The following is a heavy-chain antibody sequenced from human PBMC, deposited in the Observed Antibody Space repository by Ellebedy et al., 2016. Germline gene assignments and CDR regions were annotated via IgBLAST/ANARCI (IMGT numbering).Heavy chain of an antibody. Sequence: GGSLRLSXAASGFTFDDYTMHWVRQAPGKGLEWVSLISWDGGSTYYADSVKGRFTISRDNSKNSLYLQMNSLRTEDTALYYCAKDHSGYFDYWGQGTLVTVSS. CDR2: ISWDGGST. CDR1: GFTFDDYT. D-gene: IGHD3-22*01. CDR3: AKDHSGYFDY. J-gene: IGHJ4*02. V-gene: IGHV3-43*01.